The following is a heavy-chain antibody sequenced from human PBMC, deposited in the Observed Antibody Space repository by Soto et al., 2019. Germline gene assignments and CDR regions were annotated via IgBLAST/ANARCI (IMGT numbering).Heavy chain of an antibody. CDR3: ARGIEVADVHWFDP. D-gene: IGHD6-19*01. V-gene: IGHV4-59*01. CDR2: IYNSGST. Sequence: SETLSLTCTVSGDSFNSDYWSWIRLPPGKGLEWIGSIYNSGSTNYNPSLTNRVTISIDTSKKLFSLKLTSVTAADTAVYYCARGIEVADVHWFDPWGQGTLVTVSS. J-gene: IGHJ5*02. CDR1: GDSFNSDY.